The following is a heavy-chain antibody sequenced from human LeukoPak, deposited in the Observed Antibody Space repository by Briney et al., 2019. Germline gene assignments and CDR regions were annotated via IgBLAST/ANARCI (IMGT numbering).Heavy chain of an antibody. V-gene: IGHV3-48*04. Sequence: PGGSLTLSCAASGFTFSSYSMNWVRQAPGKGLEWVSYISSSSSTIYYADSVKGRFTISRYNAKNSLYLQMNSLRAEDTAVYYCAGDTMATIMNWGQGTLVTVSS. J-gene: IGHJ4*02. CDR3: AGDTMATIMN. D-gene: IGHD5-24*01. CDR1: GFTFSSYS. CDR2: ISSSSSTI.